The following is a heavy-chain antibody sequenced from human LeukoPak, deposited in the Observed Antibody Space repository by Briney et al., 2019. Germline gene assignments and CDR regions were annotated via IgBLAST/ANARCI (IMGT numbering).Heavy chain of an antibody. CDR3: AKDHSFGYSSSWADS. V-gene: IGHV3-30*18. Sequence: GRSLRLSCATSGFTLSSHGMQWVRQAPGKGLEWVAVISYDGSIEYYADSVKGRFTISRDNSKDTLYVEMNSLRAEDTAVYYCAKDHSFGYSSSWADSWGQGTLVTVSS. J-gene: IGHJ5*01. D-gene: IGHD6-13*01. CDR1: GFTLSSHG. CDR2: ISYDGSIE.